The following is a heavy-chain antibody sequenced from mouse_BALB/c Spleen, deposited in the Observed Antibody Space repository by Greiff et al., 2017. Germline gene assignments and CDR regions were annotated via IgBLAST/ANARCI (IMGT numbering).Heavy chain of an antibody. CDR2: INTYTGEP. CDR3: ARPIYYDYDEGTGFAY. J-gene: IGHJ3*01. CDR1: GYTFTNYG. D-gene: IGHD2-4*01. V-gene: IGHV9-1*02. Sequence: LVESGPELKKPGETVKISCKASGYTFTNYGMNWVKQAPGKGLKWMGWINTYTGEPTYADDFKGRFAFSLETSASTAYLQINNLKNEDMATYFCARPIYYDYDEGTGFAYWGQGTLVTVSA.